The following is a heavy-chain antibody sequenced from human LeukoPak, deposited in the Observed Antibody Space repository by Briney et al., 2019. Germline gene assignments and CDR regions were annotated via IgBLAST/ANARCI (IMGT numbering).Heavy chain of an antibody. Sequence: ASVKVSCKASEYTFTGYYMHWVRQAPGHGLGWMGWINPNTGDTDYAQKFQGRVTMTRDTSISTAYMELSRLTSDDTAVYYCARGRNSGYDYDYWGQGTLVTVSS. J-gene: IGHJ4*02. CDR1: EYTFTGYY. V-gene: IGHV1-2*02. CDR3: ARGRNSGYDYDY. CDR2: INPNTGDT. D-gene: IGHD5-12*01.